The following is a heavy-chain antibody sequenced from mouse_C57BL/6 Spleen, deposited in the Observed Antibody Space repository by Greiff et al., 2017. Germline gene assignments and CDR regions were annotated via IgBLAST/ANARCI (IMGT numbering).Heavy chain of an antibody. CDR1: GFTFSDYG. Sequence: EVMLVESGGGLVKPGGSLKLSCAASGFTFSDYGMHWVRQAPEKGLEWVAYISSGSSTIYYADTVKGRFTISRDNAKNTLFLQMTSLRSEDTARYYCARQGGTSSYYFDYWGQGTTRTVSS. J-gene: IGHJ2*01. D-gene: IGHD4-1*01. V-gene: IGHV5-17*01. CDR2: ISSGSSTI. CDR3: ARQGGTSSYYFDY.